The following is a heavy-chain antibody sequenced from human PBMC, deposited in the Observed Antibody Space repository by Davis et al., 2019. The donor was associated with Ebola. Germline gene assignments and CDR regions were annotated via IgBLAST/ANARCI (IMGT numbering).Heavy chain of an antibody. Sequence: HTGGSLRLSCAASGFTFSSYWMHWVRQAPGKGLVWVSRINSDGSSTSYADSVKGRFTISRDNAKNTLYLQMNSLRAEDTAVYYCARDAYYRPVVVITNGMDVWGKGTTVTVSS. CDR2: INSDGSST. CDR3: ARDAYYRPVVVITNGMDV. D-gene: IGHD3-22*01. J-gene: IGHJ6*04. V-gene: IGHV3-74*01. CDR1: GFTFSSYW.